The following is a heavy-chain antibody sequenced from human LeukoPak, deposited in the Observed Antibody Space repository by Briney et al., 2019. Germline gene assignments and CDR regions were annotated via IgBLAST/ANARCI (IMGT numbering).Heavy chain of an antibody. CDR1: GGFFSGYY. V-gene: IGHV4-34*01. D-gene: IGHD5/OR15-5a*01. Sequence: SETLSLTCAVYGGFFSGYYWSWIRQPPGKGLVWVGEITHSGSTNYNPSLKSRVTISVDTSKNQFSLKLRSVDAADTVGMYCGRGRGLRRSFDYCGQRTLVTVSA. CDR2: ITHSGST. CDR3: GRGRGLRRSFDY. J-gene: IGHJ4*01.